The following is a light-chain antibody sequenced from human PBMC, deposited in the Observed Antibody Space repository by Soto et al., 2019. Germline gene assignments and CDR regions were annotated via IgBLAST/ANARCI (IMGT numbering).Light chain of an antibody. CDR2: DNN. CDR3: QSFDTSLRGFVV. J-gene: IGLJ2*01. Sequence: QSVLTQPPSMSGAPGQRVTISCTGSSSNIGAGYDVHWYQQHPGPAPKLLIFDNNNRPSGVPDRFSGSKSDPSASLAIPGLQAEDEAEYYCQSFDTSLRGFVVFGGGTKVTVL. V-gene: IGLV1-40*01. CDR1: SSNIGAGYD.